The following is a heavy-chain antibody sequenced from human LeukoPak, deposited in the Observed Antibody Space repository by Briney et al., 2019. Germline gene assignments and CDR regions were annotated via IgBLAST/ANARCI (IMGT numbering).Heavy chain of an antibody. D-gene: IGHD3-3*01. CDR1: GFTFSRDW. CDR2: ISSSSSYI. J-gene: IGHJ6*03. V-gene: IGHV3-21*01. CDR3: AREVGRITIFGVVKRYYYMDV. Sequence: PGGSLRLSCAASGFTFSRDWMNWVRQAPGKGLEWVSSISSSSSYIYYADSVKGRFTISRDNAKNSLYLQMNSLRAEDTAVYYCAREVGRITIFGVVKRYYYMDVWGKGTTVTVSS.